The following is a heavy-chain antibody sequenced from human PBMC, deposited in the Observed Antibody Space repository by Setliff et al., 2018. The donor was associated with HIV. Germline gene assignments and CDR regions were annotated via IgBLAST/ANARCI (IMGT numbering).Heavy chain of an antibody. J-gene: IGHJ4*02. CDR2: IYHSGST. D-gene: IGHD5-18*01. Sequence: SATLSLTCAVSGYSLSSGYYWGWIRQPPGKGLEWIGSIYHSGSTYNNPSLKSRVTISVDTSKNQFSLKLTSVTAADTAVYYCARTLRAAAMGYFDYWGQGTLVTVSS. V-gene: IGHV4-38-2*01. CDR1: GYSLSSGYY. CDR3: ARTLRAAAMGYFDY.